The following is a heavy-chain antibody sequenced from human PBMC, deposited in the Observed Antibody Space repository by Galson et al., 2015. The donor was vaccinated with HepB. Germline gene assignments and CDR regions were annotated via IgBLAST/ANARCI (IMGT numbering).Heavy chain of an antibody. D-gene: IGHD1-7*01. V-gene: IGHV1-18*04. Sequence: SVKVSCKASGYTFTSYVISWVRQAPGQGLEWMGWISPHNGNTNYAQKLQGRVTMTTDTSTSTAYMELRSLRSDDTAVYYCARARLNGTASNWFDPWGQGTLVTVSS. CDR2: ISPHNGNT. CDR3: ARARLNGTASNWFDP. CDR1: GYTFTSYV. J-gene: IGHJ5*02.